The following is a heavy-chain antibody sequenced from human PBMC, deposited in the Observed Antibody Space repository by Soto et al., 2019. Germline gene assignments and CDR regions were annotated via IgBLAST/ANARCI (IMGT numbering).Heavy chain of an antibody. Sequence: PGGSLRLSCAASGFTFDDYAMHWVRQAPGKGLEWVSGISWNSGSIGYADSVKGRFTISRDNAKNSLYLQMNSLRAEDTALYYCAKGGGQWLVRSGFDYWGQGTLVTVSS. D-gene: IGHD6-19*01. CDR2: ISWNSGSI. V-gene: IGHV3-9*01. CDR3: AKGGGQWLVRSGFDY. J-gene: IGHJ4*02. CDR1: GFTFDDYA.